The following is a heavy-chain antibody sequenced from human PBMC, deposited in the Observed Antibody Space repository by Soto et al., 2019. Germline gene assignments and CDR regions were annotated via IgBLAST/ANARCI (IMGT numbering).Heavy chain of an antibody. V-gene: IGHV4-59*01. Sequence: SETLSLTCTVXGGSISSYYWSWIRQPPGKGLEWIGYIYYSGSTDYNPSLKSRVTISVDTSKNQFSLNLSSVTAAATAVYYCARVLGGAFDFWGQGTMVTVSS. D-gene: IGHD1-26*01. CDR2: IYYSGST. CDR3: ARVLGGAFDF. CDR1: GGSISSYY. J-gene: IGHJ3*01.